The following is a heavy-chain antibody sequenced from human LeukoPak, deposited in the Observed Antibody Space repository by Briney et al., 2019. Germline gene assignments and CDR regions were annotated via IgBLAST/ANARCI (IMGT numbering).Heavy chain of an antibody. CDR2: ISGSGGDM. Sequence: PGGSLRLSCAASGFTFSRYEMNWVRQAQGKGVEWVSHISGSGGDMHYSDSVKGRLSIYREKAKNSLYVQVDRLREEGREGYYCVRDGVPVHTVFDYCGQGTLVIVSS. CDR1: GFTFSRYE. CDR3: VRDGVPVHTVFDY. V-gene: IGHV3-48*03. D-gene: IGHD1-1*01. J-gene: IGHJ4*02.